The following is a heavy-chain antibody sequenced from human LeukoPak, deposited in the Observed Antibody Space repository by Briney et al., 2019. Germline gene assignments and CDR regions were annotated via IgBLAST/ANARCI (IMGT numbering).Heavy chain of an antibody. Sequence: GGSLRLSCAASGFTVTNAWMNWVRQAPGKGLEWVSYISGPGTTISYADSVQGRFTISRDNAKNSLYLQVNTLRVEDSAVYYCARGKYTAAFDIWGQGTMVTVSS. J-gene: IGHJ3*02. V-gene: IGHV3-11*04. CDR3: ARGKYTAAFDI. D-gene: IGHD5-18*01. CDR1: GFTVTNAW. CDR2: ISGPGTTI.